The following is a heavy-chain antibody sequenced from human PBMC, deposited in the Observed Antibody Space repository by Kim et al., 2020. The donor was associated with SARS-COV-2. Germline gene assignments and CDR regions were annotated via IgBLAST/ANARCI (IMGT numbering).Heavy chain of an antibody. V-gene: IGHV4-34*01. CDR2: INHSGST. CDR1: GGSFSGYY. J-gene: IGHJ6*02. CDR3: ARALEVWDIWSGYQYCMDV. Sequence: SETLSLTCAVYGGSFSGYYWSWIRQPPGKGLEWIGEINHSGSTNYNPSLKSRVTISVDTSKNQFSLKLSSVTAADTAVYYCARALEVWDIWSGYQYCMDVWGQGTTVTVSS. D-gene: IGHD3-3*01.